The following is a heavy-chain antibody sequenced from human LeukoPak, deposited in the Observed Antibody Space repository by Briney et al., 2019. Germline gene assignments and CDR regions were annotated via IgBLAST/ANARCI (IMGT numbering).Heavy chain of an antibody. D-gene: IGHD3-10*01. CDR1: GFTFSSYA. J-gene: IGHJ4*02. CDR3: AKDPLKYYGSGSPIDY. Sequence: GGSLRLSCAASGFTFSSYAMSWVRQAPGKGLEWVPAISGSGGSTYYADSVKGRFTISRDNSKNTLYLQMNSLRAEDTAVYYCAKDPLKYYGSGSPIDYWGQGTLVTVSS. CDR2: ISGSGGST. V-gene: IGHV3-23*01.